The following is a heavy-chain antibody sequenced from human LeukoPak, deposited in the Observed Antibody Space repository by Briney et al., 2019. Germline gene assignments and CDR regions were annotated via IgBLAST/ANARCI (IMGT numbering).Heavy chain of an antibody. CDR1: GFTFSSYS. J-gene: IGHJ6*03. CDR2: ISSSSSYI. CDR3: ARSPGVLEWLLNYYMDV. Sequence: KSGGSLRLSCAASGFTFSSYSMNWLRQAPGKGLEWVSSISSSSSYIYYADAVKGRFTISRDNAKNSLYLQMNSLRAEDTAVYYCARSPGVLEWLLNYYMDVWGKGTTVTVSS. V-gene: IGHV3-21*01. D-gene: IGHD3-3*01.